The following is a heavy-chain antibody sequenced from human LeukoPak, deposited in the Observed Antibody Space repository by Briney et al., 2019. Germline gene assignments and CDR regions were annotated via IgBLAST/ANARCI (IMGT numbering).Heavy chain of an antibody. CDR1: GGSISSYY. CDR2: IDYSGST. CDR3: ARLGSGSDHFDY. V-gene: IGHV4-59*08. Sequence: SETLSLTCTVAGGSISSYYWSWIRQPPGKGLEWIGYIDYSGSTNHNPSLKSQVTISVDTSKNQFSLRLTSVTAADTAVYYCARLGSGSDHFDYWGQGTLVTVSS. J-gene: IGHJ4*02. D-gene: IGHD3-10*01.